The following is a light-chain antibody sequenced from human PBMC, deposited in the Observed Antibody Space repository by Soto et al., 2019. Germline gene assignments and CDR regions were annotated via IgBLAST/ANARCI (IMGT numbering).Light chain of an antibody. J-gene: IGLJ1*01. CDR3: SSYTRSSLYV. CDR1: SSDVGGYNY. CDR2: EVT. V-gene: IGLV2-14*01. Sequence: QSALTQPASVSGSPGQSITISCTGTSSDVGGYNYVSWYQQHPGKAPKLMIYEVTNRPSGVSNRFSGSKSGNTASLTISGVQAEDEADYYCSSYTRSSLYVFGTGTKVT.